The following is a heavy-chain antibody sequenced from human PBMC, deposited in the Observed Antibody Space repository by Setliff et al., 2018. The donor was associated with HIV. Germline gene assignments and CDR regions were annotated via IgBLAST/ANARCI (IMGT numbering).Heavy chain of an antibody. D-gene: IGHD1-1*01. CDR2: INSNGRST. Sequence: GESLKISCAASGFTFSNYGMNWVRQAPGKGLEWVSSINSNGRSTNYADSVKGRFAISRDNAKNSLFLQMNSLRPEGTAVYYCARGGHNWNSDYWGHGTLVTVSS. CDR3: ARGGHNWNSDY. V-gene: IGHV3-21*06. CDR1: GFTFSNYG. J-gene: IGHJ4*01.